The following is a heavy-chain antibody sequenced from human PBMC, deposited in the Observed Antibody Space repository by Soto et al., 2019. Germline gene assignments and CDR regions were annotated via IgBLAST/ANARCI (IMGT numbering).Heavy chain of an antibody. CDR1: GGSFSGYY. Sequence: QVQLQQWGAGLLKPSETLSLTCAVYGGSFSGYYWSWIRQPPGKGLEWIGEINHSGSTNYNPSLKSRVTISVATSKNQFSLKLSSVTAADTAVYYCARKDGCSGGSCYSPQAWFDPXGXGTXXTVSS. D-gene: IGHD2-15*01. CDR3: ARKDGCSGGSCYSPQAWFDP. J-gene: IGHJ5*02. CDR2: INHSGST. V-gene: IGHV4-34*01.